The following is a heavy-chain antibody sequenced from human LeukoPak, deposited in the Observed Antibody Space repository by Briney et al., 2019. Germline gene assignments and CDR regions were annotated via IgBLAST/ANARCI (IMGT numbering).Heavy chain of an antibody. CDR1: GFTFSSYG. CDR3: ARVGGSRIDY. J-gene: IGHJ4*02. D-gene: IGHD3-16*01. Sequence: GGSLRLSCAASGFTFSSYGMHWVRQAPGKGLEWVAVISYDGSNKYYADSVKGRFTISRGNSKNTLYLQMNSLRAEDTAVYYCARVGGSRIDYWGQGTLVTVSS. V-gene: IGHV3-30*03. CDR2: ISYDGSNK.